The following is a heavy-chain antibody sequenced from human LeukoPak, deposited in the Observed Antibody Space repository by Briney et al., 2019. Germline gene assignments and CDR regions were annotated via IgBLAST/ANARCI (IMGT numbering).Heavy chain of an antibody. CDR3: ARVTQGSIVGALDY. CDR1: GCTFTGYY. CDR2: INPNSGGT. V-gene: IGHV1-2*02. J-gene: IGHJ4*02. D-gene: IGHD1-26*01. Sequence: ASVKVSCKASGCTFTGYYMHWVRQAPGQGLEWMGWINPNSGGTNYAQKFQGRVTMTRDTSISTAYMELSRLRSDDTAVYYCARVTQGSIVGALDYWGQGTLVTVSS.